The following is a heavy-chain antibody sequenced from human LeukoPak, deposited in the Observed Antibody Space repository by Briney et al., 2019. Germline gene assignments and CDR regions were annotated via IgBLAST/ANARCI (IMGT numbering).Heavy chain of an antibody. CDR1: GFTVSTNY. V-gene: IGHV3-53*01. D-gene: IGHD3-10*01. J-gene: IGHJ4*02. Sequence: GGSLRLSCASSGFTVSTNYMRWVRQPAGKVLEWLSFIYTGGTTFYADSVKGRFTISRDNSKNTLYLQMNSLRADDTAVYYCTKLKGWYGEGYCDHWGQGTLVTVSS. CDR2: IYTGGTT. CDR3: TKLKGWYGEGYCDH.